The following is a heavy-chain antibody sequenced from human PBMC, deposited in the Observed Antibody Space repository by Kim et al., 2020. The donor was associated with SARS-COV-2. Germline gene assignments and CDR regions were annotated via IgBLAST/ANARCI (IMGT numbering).Heavy chain of an antibody. Sequence: SVKVSCKASGFTFTSSAVQWVRQARGQRLEWIGWIVVGSGNTNYAQKFQERVTITRDMSTSTAYMELSSLRSEDTAVYYCAAENLYSSSWYEDYYGMDVWGQGTTVTVSS. CDR1: GFTFTSSA. V-gene: IGHV1-58*01. CDR3: AAENLYSSSWYEDYYGMDV. D-gene: IGHD6-13*01. J-gene: IGHJ6*02. CDR2: IVVGSGNT.